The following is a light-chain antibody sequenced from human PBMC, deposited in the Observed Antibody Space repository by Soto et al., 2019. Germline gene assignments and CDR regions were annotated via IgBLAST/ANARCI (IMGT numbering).Light chain of an antibody. Sequence: DIQMTQSPPTLSASVGDRVTSTCRASQSIRHYLAWYQQMPGKAPKLLIYGASTLQSGVPSRFSGSGSGTEFTLTISSLQPYDFGTYFCQHHNSYSQTFGQGTKVEIE. CDR1: QSIRHY. V-gene: IGKV1-5*01. J-gene: IGKJ1*01. CDR2: GAS. CDR3: QHHNSYSQT.